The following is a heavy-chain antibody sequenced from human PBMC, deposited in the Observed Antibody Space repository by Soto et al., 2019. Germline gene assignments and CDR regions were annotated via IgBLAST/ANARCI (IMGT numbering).Heavy chain of an antibody. CDR3: ARAGRSIAVALSDS. CDR1: GFTFTSYG. Sequence: QVQLVQSGAEVKKPGASVKVSCKASGFTFTSYGFSWVRQAPGEGLEWMGWVSAYNGYTTYAQKLQGRVTMTTDTSTNTAYMELGSLRSDDTAVYYCARAGRSIAVALSDSWGQGTLVTVSS. V-gene: IGHV1-18*01. D-gene: IGHD6-19*01. J-gene: IGHJ4*02. CDR2: VSAYNGYT.